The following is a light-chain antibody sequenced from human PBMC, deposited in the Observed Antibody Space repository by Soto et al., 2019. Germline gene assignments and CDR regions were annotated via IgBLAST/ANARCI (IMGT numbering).Light chain of an antibody. J-gene: IGKJ3*01. CDR2: GAS. V-gene: IGKV3-15*01. CDR1: QSVSSN. CDR3: HQRSNWIFA. Sequence: EIVMTQSPATLPVSPGERATLSCRASQSVSSNLAWYQQKPGQAPRLLIYGASTRATGIPARFSGSGSGTEFTLTVSSLQSEDFAIYYCHQRSNWIFAFGPGTKV.